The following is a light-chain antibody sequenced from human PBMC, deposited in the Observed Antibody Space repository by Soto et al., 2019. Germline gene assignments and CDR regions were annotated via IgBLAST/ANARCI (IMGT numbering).Light chain of an antibody. CDR3: QQYGSPWT. CDR2: GAS. CDR1: QSVSSSY. Sequence: EIVLTQSPGTLSLSPGERATLSCRASQSVSSSYLAWYQQKPGQAPRLLIYGASSRATGIPDRFSGSESGTDFPLTISRLEPEDFAVYYCQQYGSPWTFGQGTKVEIK. J-gene: IGKJ1*01. V-gene: IGKV3-20*01.